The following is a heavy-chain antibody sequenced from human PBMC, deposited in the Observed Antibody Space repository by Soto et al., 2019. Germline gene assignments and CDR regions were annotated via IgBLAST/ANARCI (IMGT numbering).Heavy chain of an antibody. V-gene: IGHV3-33*01. J-gene: IGHJ4*02. D-gene: IGHD2-15*01. CDR3: ARSVVAATPAVGHFDY. CDR1: GFTFSSYG. CDR2: IWYDGSNK. Sequence: QVQLVESGGGVVQPGRSLRLSCAASGFTFSSYGMHWVRQAPGKGLEWVAVIWYDGSNKYYADSVKGRFTISRDNSKNTLYLQMNSLRAEDTAVYYCARSVVAATPAVGHFDYLGQGTLVTGFS.